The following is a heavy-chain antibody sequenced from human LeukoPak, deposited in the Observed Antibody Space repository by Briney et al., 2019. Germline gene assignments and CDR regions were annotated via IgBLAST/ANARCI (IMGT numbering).Heavy chain of an antibody. J-gene: IGHJ4*02. V-gene: IGHV3-7*03. CDR1: GFTFSSYW. Sequence: GGSLRLSCAASGFTFSSYWMSWVRQAPGKGLEWVANIKQDGSEKYYVDSVKGRFTISRDNAKNSLYLQMNSLRAEDTAVYYCARDGGGYSYGYSDYRGQGTLVTVSS. CDR2: IKQDGSEK. D-gene: IGHD5-18*01. CDR3: ARDGGGYSYGYSDY.